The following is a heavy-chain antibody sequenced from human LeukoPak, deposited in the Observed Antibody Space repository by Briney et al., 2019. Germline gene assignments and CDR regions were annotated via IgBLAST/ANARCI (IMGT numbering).Heavy chain of an antibody. V-gene: IGHV4-39*01. CDR1: GGSISSSSYY. CDR3: ARRRRVSYDMTGYYNEIYYFDY. CDR2: IYYSGST. D-gene: IGHD3-9*01. J-gene: IGHJ4*02. Sequence: PSETLSLTCTVSGGSISSSSYYWGWIRQPPGKGLEWIGSIYYSGSTYYNPSLKSRVTISVDTSKNQFSLKLSSVTAADTAVYYCARRRRVSYDMTGYYNEIYYFDYWGQGTLVTVSS.